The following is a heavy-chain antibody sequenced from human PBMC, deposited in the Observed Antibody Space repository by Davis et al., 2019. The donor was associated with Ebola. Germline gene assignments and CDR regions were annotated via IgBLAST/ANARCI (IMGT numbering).Heavy chain of an antibody. V-gene: IGHV4-30-2*01. CDR1: GGSISSGGYS. CDR3: ARATTSSSWYGMDV. CDR2: IYHSGST. D-gene: IGHD6-13*01. J-gene: IGHJ6*02. Sequence: PSETLSLTCAVSGGSISSGGYSWSWIRQPPGKGLEWIGYIYHSGSTYYNPSLKSRVTISVDRSKNQFSLKLSSVTAADTAVYYCARATTSSSWYGMDVWGQGTTVTVSS.